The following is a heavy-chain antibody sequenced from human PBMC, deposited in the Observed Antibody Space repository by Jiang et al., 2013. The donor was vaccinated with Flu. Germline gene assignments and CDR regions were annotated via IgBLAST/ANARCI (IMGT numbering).Heavy chain of an antibody. CDR3: ARHKITISGYGPEDGLDL. Sequence: GPGLVKPSETLSLTCTASGDSIRGYWSWVRQPPGKGLEWIGFVYDSGSTNYNPSLTSRVTMSVDTSKNQFSLKLYSVTAADTAVYFCARHKITISGYGPEDGLDLWGQGTRVTVSS. J-gene: IGHJ3*01. CDR1: GDSIRGY. V-gene: IGHV4-59*08. CDR2: VYDSGST. D-gene: IGHD5-12*01.